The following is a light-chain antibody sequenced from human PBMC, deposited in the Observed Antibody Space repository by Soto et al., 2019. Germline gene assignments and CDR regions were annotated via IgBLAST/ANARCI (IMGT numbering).Light chain of an antibody. V-gene: IGKV3-15*01. CDR3: QQYHNWPPQYT. J-gene: IGKJ2*01. CDR2: GAS. CDR1: HSVASN. Sequence: EIVMTQSPASLSVSPGDGATLSCRASHSVASNVALYQQKPGQGPRLLIHGASTRAVGVPARSSGSGSGTDFTLTNSSLKYEDCAVYSWQQYHNWPPQYTFGQGTKLQIK.